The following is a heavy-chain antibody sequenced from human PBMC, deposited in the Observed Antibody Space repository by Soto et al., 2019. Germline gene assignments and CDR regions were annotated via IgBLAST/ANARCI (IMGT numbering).Heavy chain of an antibody. D-gene: IGHD3-22*01. V-gene: IGHV3-73*01. CDR3: TRLASSSGFDY. J-gene: IGHJ4*02. Sequence: GGSLRLSCAASGFTFSGSAMHWVRQASGKGLEWVGRIRSKANSYATAYAASVKGRFTISRDDSKNTAYLQMNSLKTEDTAVYYCTRLASSSGFDYWGQGTQVTVSS. CDR1: GFTFSGSA. CDR2: IRSKANSYAT.